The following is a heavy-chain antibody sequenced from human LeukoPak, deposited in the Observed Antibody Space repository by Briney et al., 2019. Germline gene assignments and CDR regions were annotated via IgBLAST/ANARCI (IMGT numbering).Heavy chain of an antibody. CDR2: MNPNSGNT. V-gene: IGHV1-8*01. CDR1: GYTFTSYD. J-gene: IGHJ6*02. Sequence: ASVKVSCKASGYTFTSYDINWVRQATGQGLEWMGWMNPNSGNTGYAQKLQGRVTMTTDTSTSTAYMELRSLRSDDTAVYYCARTTYYYDSSDYYYGMDVWGQGATVTVSS. D-gene: IGHD3-22*01. CDR3: ARTTYYYDSSDYYYGMDV.